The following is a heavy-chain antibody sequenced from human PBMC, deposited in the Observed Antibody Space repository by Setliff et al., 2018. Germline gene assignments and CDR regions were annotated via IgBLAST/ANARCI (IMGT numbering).Heavy chain of an antibody. D-gene: IGHD3-16*01. J-gene: IGHJ6*03. V-gene: IGHV4-61*08. CDR1: GGSISSGGYY. CDR3: AGYGYDGSQYQGGFYYMDV. CDR2: IFFSGST. Sequence: LSLTCTVSGGSISSGGYYWSWLRQPPGKGLEWIGYIFFSGSTNNNPSLKSRVTISVATSKPQFYLELTSVTAADTAVYYCAGYGYDGSQYQGGFYYMDVWGKGTTVTVSS.